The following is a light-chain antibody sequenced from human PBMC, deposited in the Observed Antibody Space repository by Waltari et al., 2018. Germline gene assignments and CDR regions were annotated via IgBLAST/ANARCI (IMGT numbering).Light chain of an antibody. CDR3: SAYTGGSTLVV. CDR1: PSDIGLYDY. V-gene: IGLV2-14*01. CDR2: DVT. J-gene: IGLJ2*01. Sequence: QSALTHPASVSGSPGQSITISCTGTPSDIGLYDYVSWYQQRPGKAPKLMIFDVTKRPSGVSNRFSGSKSGDTASLTISGLQAEDEADYYCSAYTGGSTLVVFGGGTKVIVL.